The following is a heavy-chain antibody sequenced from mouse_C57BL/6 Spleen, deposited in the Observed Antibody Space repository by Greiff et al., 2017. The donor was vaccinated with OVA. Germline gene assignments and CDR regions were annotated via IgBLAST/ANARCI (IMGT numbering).Heavy chain of an antibody. J-gene: IGHJ2*01. Sequence: QVQLQQSGPELVKPGASVKISCKASGYAFSSSWMNWVKQRPGTGLEWIGRIYPGDGDTNYNGKFKGKATLTADKSSSTAYMQLSSLTSEDSAVYFCARWDYDEGNYFDYWGQGTTLTVSS. CDR3: ARWDYDEGNYFDY. CDR2: IYPGDGDT. D-gene: IGHD2-4*01. CDR1: GYAFSSSW. V-gene: IGHV1-82*01.